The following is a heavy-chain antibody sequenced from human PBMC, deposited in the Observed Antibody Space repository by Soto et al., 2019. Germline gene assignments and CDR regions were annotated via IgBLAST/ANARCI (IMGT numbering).Heavy chain of an antibody. CDR1: GFTFSDHY. Sequence: PGWSLRLSCAASGFTFSDHYMSWIRQAPGKGLEWIGYSSNSGSFTRYADSVKGRFSISRDNAKNSLYLQINSLRGDDTATYFCVRSGDNYNLLDYWGQGTPVTVSS. D-gene: IGHD1-1*01. CDR2: SSNSGSFT. V-gene: IGHV3-11*06. J-gene: IGHJ4*02. CDR3: VRSGDNYNLLDY.